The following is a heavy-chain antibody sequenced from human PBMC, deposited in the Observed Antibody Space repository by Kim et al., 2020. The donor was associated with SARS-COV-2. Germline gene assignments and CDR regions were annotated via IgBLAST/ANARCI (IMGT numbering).Heavy chain of an antibody. J-gene: IGHJ4*02. CDR2: IYYSGST. D-gene: IGHD5-12*01. V-gene: IGHV4-39*01. Sequence: SETLSLTCTVSGGTIRSSRYYWGWIRQPPGKGLEWIGSIYYSGSTYYNPSLKSRVTISVDTSKNQFSLKLSSVTAADTAVYYCARHPIVATIFNVGGRYFDYWGQGTLVTVSS. CDR1: GGTIRSSRYY. CDR3: ARHPIVATIFNVGGRYFDY.